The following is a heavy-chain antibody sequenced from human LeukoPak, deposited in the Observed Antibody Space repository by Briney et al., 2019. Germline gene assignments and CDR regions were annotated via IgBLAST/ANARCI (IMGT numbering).Heavy chain of an antibody. D-gene: IGHD3-22*01. CDR3: AVGVYDSSGYDMAFDY. CDR2: IYYSGST. V-gene: IGHV4-39*01. Sequence: SETLSLTCTVSGGSISSSSYYWGWIRQPPGKGLEWIGSIYYSGSTYYNPSLKSRVTISVDTSKNQFSLKLSSVTAADTAVYYCAVGVYDSSGYDMAFDYWGQGTLVTVSS. CDR1: GGSISSSSYY. J-gene: IGHJ4*02.